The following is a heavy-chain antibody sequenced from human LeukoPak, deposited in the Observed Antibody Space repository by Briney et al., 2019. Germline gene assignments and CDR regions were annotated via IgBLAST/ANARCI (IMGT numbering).Heavy chain of an antibody. J-gene: IGHJ6*03. D-gene: IGHD2-2*01. V-gene: IGHV3-7*01. CDR3: ARDCSSTSCYYYYMDV. CDR2: IKQDGSEK. Sequence: GGPLRLSCPASGFTSSSYWMSWVRQAPGKGLQSVANIKQDGSEKYYVDSVKGRFTISRDNAKNSLYLQMNSLRAEDTAVYYCARDCSSTSCYYYYMDVWGKGTTVTVSS. CDR1: GFTSSSYW.